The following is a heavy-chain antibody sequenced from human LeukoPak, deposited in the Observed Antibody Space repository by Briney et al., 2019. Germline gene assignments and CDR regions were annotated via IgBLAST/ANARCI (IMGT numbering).Heavy chain of an antibody. CDR3: ASPTTTYAFDI. D-gene: IGHD4-17*01. CDR1: GGSIGSGSYY. V-gene: IGHV4-61*02. CDR2: IYTSGST. J-gene: IGHJ3*02. Sequence: SETLSLACTVSGGSIGSGSYYWSWIRQPAGEGLEWIGRIYTSGSTNYNPPLKSRVTISVDTSKNQFSLKLSSVTAADTAVYYCASPTTTYAFDIWGQGTMVTVSS.